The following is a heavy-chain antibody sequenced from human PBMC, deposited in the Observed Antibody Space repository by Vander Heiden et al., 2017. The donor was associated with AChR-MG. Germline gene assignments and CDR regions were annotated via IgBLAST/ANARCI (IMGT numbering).Heavy chain of an antibody. CDR2: IRNSGST. CDR1: GGPMINYY. Sequence: RLQESGPELLPPSETLSLPCPVSGGPMINYYWTWVRQPPGKGLEFIGYIRNSGSTRYNPSLKSRVIISADRSKNQFSLNLDSVSPTDTAVYFCARGTYGDYPFVYHNVDVWGKGTTVTVSS. J-gene: IGHJ6*04. D-gene: IGHD4-17*01. CDR3: ARGTYGDYPFVYHNVDV. V-gene: IGHV4-59*01.